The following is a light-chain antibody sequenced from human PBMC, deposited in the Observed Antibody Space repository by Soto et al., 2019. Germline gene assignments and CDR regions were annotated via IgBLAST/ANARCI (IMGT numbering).Light chain of an antibody. CDR2: DTT. V-gene: IGKV3-11*01. CDR3: QQYNNWPPIT. Sequence: LVLTQSPVTLSLSPGDRATLSCRASQSVSTYLAWYRQVPGQPPRLLIYDTTNRAAGIPPRFSGSGSGTEFTLTISSLQSEDFAVYYCQQYNNWPPITFGQGTRLEIK. J-gene: IGKJ5*01. CDR1: QSVSTY.